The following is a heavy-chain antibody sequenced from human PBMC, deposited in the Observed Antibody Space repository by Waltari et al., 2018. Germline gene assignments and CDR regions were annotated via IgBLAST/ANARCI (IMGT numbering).Heavy chain of an antibody. CDR1: GCTFMDSF. CDR3: APLPGGSGQTFDY. V-gene: IGHV1-69-2*01. CDR2: IDPEDGET. J-gene: IGHJ4*02. Sequence: EVELVHSGAEVKKPGATVKISCKASGCTFMDSFMHWVQQAPGKGREWMGRIDPEDGETVYSEKFQGRVTITADTSTDTAYMELSSLTSGDTAVYYCAPLPGGSGQTFDYWGQGTLVTVSS. D-gene: IGHD3-10*01.